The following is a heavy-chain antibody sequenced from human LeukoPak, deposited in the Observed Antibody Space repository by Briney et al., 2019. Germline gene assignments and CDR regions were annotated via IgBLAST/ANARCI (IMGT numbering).Heavy chain of an antibody. CDR2: ISGGGDNT. Sequence: GGSLRLSCAASGFPFSNFAMSWVRQPPGKGLEWVSTISGGGDNTYFADSVKGRFTISRDNSKNTLFLQMVSLRAEDTAVYYCAKFEGALLGNYYMDVWGKGTTVTVSS. D-gene: IGHD1-26*01. CDR1: GFPFSNFA. CDR3: AKFEGALLGNYYMDV. V-gene: IGHV3-23*01. J-gene: IGHJ6*03.